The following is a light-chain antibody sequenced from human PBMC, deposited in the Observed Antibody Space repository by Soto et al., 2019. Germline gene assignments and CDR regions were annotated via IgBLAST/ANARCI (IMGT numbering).Light chain of an antibody. V-gene: IGKV3-11*01. CDR1: QSVSTF. CDR3: QQRGDWPPIT. Sequence: EIVLTQSPATLSLSPGERAILSCRASQSVSTFLAWFKQKPGQPPRLLIYNASNRTTGIPARFSGSGSGTDFTRTFISLEPEDFAIYYCQQRGDWPPITFGQGTRLEIK. CDR2: NAS. J-gene: IGKJ5*01.